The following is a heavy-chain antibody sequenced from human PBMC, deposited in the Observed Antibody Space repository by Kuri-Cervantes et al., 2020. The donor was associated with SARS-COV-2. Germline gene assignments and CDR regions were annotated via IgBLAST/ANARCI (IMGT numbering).Heavy chain of an antibody. D-gene: IGHD4-11*01. CDR1: GFTFSSYA. CDR2: ISYDGSNK. CDR3: ARDAWAQKTTVNWSDP. Sequence: GGSLRLSRAASGFTFSSYAMHWVRQAPGKGLEWVAVISYDGSNKYYADSVKGRFTISRDDSKNTLYLQMNSLRAEDTAVYYCARDAWAQKTTVNWSDPWGQGTLVTVSS. V-gene: IGHV3-30-3*01. J-gene: IGHJ5*02.